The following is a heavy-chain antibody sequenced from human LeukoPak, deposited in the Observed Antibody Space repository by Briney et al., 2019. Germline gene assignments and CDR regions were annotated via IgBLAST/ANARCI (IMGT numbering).Heavy chain of an antibody. CDR3: AKDQRWSFDY. CDR2: IRYDGNNK. CDR1: GFTFSYYG. V-gene: IGHV3-30*02. J-gene: IGHJ4*02. D-gene: IGHD2-15*01. Sequence: GGSLRLSCAASGFTFSYYGMHWVRQAPGKGLEWVAFIRYDGNNKYNADSVRGRFTISRDNSKNTLYLHMNSLRPEDTAVYYCAKDQRWSFDYWGQGTLVTVSS.